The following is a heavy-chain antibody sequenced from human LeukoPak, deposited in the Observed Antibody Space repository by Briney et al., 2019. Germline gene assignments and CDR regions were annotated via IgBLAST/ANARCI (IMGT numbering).Heavy chain of an antibody. V-gene: IGHV4-59*01. D-gene: IGHD1-26*01. J-gene: IGHJ4*02. CDR2: IYYSGST. CDR1: GGSISSYY. Sequence: SETLSLTCTVSGGSISSYYWSWIRQPPGKGLEWIGYIYYSGSTNYNPSLKSRVTISVDTSKNQFSLKLSSVTAADTAVYYCARDDGGSLAYQYWGQGTLVTVSS. CDR3: ARDDGGSLAYQY.